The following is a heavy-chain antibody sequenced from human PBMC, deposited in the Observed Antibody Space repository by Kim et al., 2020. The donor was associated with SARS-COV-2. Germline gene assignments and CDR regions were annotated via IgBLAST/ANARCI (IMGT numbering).Heavy chain of an antibody. Sequence: ASVKVSCKASGYTFTSYAMHWVRQAPGQRLEWMGWINAGNGNTKYSQKFQGRVTITRDTSASTAYMELSSLRSEDTAVYYCARDRYSGYGGDWFDPWGQGTLVTVSS. CDR3: ARDRYSGYGGDWFDP. J-gene: IGHJ5*02. V-gene: IGHV1-3*01. CDR2: INAGNGNT. D-gene: IGHD5-12*01. CDR1: GYTFTSYA.